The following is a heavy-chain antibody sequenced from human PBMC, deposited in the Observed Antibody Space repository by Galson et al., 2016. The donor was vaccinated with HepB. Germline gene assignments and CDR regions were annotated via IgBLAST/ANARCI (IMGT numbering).Heavy chain of an antibody. Sequence: ETLSLTCDVSGDSINSSNWWTWVRQPPGKGLEWIGEIHHSGSTNYNPSLQSRVTTSVDMSKNQFALQLKSVTADDTATYYCARVLGFTMVRGVLDYWGQGTPFTVSS. CDR3: ARVLGFTMVRGVLDY. CDR1: GDSINSSNW. CDR2: IHHSGST. V-gene: IGHV4-4*02. D-gene: IGHD3-10*01. J-gene: IGHJ4*02.